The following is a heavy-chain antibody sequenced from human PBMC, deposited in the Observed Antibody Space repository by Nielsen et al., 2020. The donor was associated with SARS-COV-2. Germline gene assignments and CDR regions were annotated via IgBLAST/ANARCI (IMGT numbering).Heavy chain of an antibody. CDR1: GFTFGNHA. Sequence: GESLKISCAASGFTFGNHAMHWVRQAPGKGLEWLTIISYNENEHYADSVKGRFTISRDNSNDTLYLQLNRLRPDDTAVYFCARETLDYTSSFVDLWGQGTLVTVSP. CDR3: ARETLDYTSSFVDL. V-gene: IGHV3-30*04. J-gene: IGHJ5*02. D-gene: IGHD4-11*01. CDR2: ISYNENE.